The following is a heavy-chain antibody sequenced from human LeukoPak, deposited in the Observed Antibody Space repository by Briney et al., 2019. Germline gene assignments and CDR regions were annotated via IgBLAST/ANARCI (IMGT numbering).Heavy chain of an antibody. D-gene: IGHD2-2*01. CDR2: IYGGGDT. J-gene: IGHJ6*03. V-gene: IGHV3-53*01. CDR3: ARDWVGYCSSTSCSGDYYMDV. Sequence: PGGSLRLSCAASGFTVTDNYMNWVRQSSGKGLEWVSVIYGGGDTNYADSVKGRFIISRDNSKNTLYLQMNSLRAEDTAVYYCARDWVGYCSSTSCSGDYYMDVWGKGTTVTVSS. CDR1: GFTVTDNY.